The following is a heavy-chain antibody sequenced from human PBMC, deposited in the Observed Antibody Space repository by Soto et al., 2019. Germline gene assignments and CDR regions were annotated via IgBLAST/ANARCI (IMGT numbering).Heavy chain of an antibody. J-gene: IGHJ6*02. CDR1: PGPFSSYA. Sequence: ASVKLSCKASPGPFSSYAMSLVRQAPGQGLEWMGGIIPIFGTANYAQKFQGRVTITADESTSTAYMELSSLRSEDTAVYYCARGITMIVVAFGEKAAYYYGMDVWGQGTPVTVSS. CDR3: ARGITMIVVAFGEKAAYYYGMDV. V-gene: IGHV1-69*13. CDR2: IIPIFGTA. D-gene: IGHD3-22*01.